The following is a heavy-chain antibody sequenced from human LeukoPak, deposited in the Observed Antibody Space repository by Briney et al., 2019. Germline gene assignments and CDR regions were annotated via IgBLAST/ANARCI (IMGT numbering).Heavy chain of an antibody. V-gene: IGHV3-7*01. CDR3: ARERQNKDFWSGGDY. J-gene: IGHJ4*02. D-gene: IGHD3-3*01. Sequence: VQPGGSLRLSCAASGFTFSTYWMSWVRQAPGKGLEWVANIKQDGSEKYYVDSVKGRFTISRDNAKNSLYLQMNTLRPEDTAVYYCARERQNKDFWSGGDYWGQGTLVTVSS. CDR2: IKQDGSEK. CDR1: GFTFSTYW.